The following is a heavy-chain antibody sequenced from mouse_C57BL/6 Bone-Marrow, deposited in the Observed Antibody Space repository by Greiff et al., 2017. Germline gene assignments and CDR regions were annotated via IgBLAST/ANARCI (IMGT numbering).Heavy chain of an antibody. CDR3: AREGWYYAMDY. CDR2: INYDGSST. Sequence: EVKLVESEGGLVQPGSSMKLSCTASGFTFSDYYMAWVRQVPEKGLEWVANINYDGSSTYYLDSLKSRFIISRDNAKNILYLQMSSLKSEDTATYYCAREGWYYAMDYGGQGTSVTVSS. D-gene: IGHD3-3*01. J-gene: IGHJ4*01. CDR1: GFTFSDYY. V-gene: IGHV5-16*01.